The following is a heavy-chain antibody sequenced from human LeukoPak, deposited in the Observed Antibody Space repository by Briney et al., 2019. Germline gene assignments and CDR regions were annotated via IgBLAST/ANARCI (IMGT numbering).Heavy chain of an antibody. D-gene: IGHD3-3*01. CDR1: GFTFDDYA. CDR2: ISYDGSNK. V-gene: IGHV3-30*18. J-gene: IGHJ5*02. Sequence: PGGSLRLSCAASGFTFDDYAMHWVRQAPGKGLEWVAVISYDGSNKYYADSVKGRFTISRDNSKNTLYLQMNSLRAEDTAVYYCAKDAPGTIFGYNRWFDPWGQGTLVTVSS. CDR3: AKDAPGTIFGYNRWFDP.